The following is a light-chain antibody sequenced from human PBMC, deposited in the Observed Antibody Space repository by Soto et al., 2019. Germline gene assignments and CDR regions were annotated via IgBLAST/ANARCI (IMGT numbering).Light chain of an antibody. Sequence: DIPMTQSPSTLSASVGDRVIITCRASQSISSWLAWYQQKPGKAPKLLIYKASSLASGVPSRFSGSGSGTEFTLTISSLQPDDFATYYCQQYNSYPWTFGQGTKVEIK. CDR1: QSISSW. J-gene: IGKJ1*01. CDR3: QQYNSYPWT. V-gene: IGKV1-5*03. CDR2: KAS.